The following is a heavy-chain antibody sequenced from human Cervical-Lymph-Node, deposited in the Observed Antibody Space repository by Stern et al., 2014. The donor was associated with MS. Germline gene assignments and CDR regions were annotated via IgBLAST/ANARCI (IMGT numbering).Heavy chain of an antibody. Sequence: VQLVQSGAAVKKPGSSVKVSCKASGGTFSSYAISWGRQAPGQGLEWMGGSIPIFGTANYAQKFQGRVTITADESTSTAYMELSSLRSEDTAVYYCARGSTIEAGMDVWGQGTTVTVSS. V-gene: IGHV1-69*01. CDR2: SIPIFGTA. CDR1: GGTFSSYA. J-gene: IGHJ6*02. CDR3: ARGSTIEAGMDV. D-gene: IGHD5/OR15-5a*01.